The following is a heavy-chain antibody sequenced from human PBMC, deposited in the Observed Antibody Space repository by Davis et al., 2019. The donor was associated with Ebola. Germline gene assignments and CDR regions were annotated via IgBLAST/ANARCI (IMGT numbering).Heavy chain of an antibody. CDR1: GGTFSSYA. J-gene: IGHJ1*01. CDR2: IIPIFGTA. CDR3: ARSGQQLVGYFQH. D-gene: IGHD6-13*01. Sequence: SVKVSCKASGGTFSSYAISWVRQAPGQGLEWMGGIIPIFGTANYAQKFQGRVTMTRDTSTSTVYMELSSLRSEDTAVYYCARSGQQLVGYFQHWGQGTLVTVSS. V-gene: IGHV1-69*05.